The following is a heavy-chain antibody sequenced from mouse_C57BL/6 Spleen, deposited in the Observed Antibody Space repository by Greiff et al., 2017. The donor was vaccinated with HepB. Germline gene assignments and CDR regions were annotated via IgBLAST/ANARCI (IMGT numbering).Heavy chain of an antibody. D-gene: IGHD2-10*01. V-gene: IGHV14-4*01. CDR1: GFNIKDDY. CDR3: TSYLLWGDY. CDR2: IDPENGDT. Sequence: EVMLVESGAELVRPGASVKLSCTASGFNIKDDYMHWVKQRPEQGLEWIGWIDPENGDTEYASKFQGKATITADTSSNTAYLQLSSLTSEDTAVYYCTSYLLWGDYWGQGTTLTVSS. J-gene: IGHJ2*01.